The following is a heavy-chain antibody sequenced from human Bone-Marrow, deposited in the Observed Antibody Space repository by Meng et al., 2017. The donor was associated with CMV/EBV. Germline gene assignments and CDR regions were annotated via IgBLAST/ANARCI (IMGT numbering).Heavy chain of an antibody. V-gene: IGHV1-2*06. J-gene: IGHJ5*02. D-gene: IGHD5-24*01. CDR2: INPDSGGA. CDR1: GYTFTSYG. CDR3: ARGTIRDFSALS. Sequence: ASVKVSCKASGYTFTSYGISWVRQAPGQGLEWMGRINPDSGGADFAQKFQGRVTMTRDTSISTAYMEVSRLRSDDTAVYFCARGTIRDFSALSWGQGTLVTVSS.